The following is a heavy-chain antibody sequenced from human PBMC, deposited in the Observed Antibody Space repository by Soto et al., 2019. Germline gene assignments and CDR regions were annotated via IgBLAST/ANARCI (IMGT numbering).Heavy chain of an antibody. D-gene: IGHD3-3*01. V-gene: IGHV4-31*03. CDR2: IYYSGST. CDR3: ARWWSGSRQGFDP. Sequence: QVQLQESGPGLVKPSQTLSRTCTVSGGSISSGDYYWSWIRQHPGKGLEWIGYIYYSGSTYYNPSLKSRVTISVDTSKNQFSVKLSSVTAADTTVYYCARWWSGSRQGFDPWGQGTLVTVSS. J-gene: IGHJ5*02. CDR1: GGSISSGDYY.